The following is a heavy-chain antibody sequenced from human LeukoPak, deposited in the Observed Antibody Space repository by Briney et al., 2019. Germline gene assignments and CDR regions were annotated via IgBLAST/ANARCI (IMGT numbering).Heavy chain of an antibody. CDR3: ARGPQLRYFDWSTYYFDY. J-gene: IGHJ4*02. Sequence: ASVKVSCKTSGYTFTGYYIQWVRQAPGQGLEWMGYINPTSGGTNYAQEFQGWVTMTRDTSISTAYMELSRLRSDDTAVYYCARGPQLRYFDWSTYYFDYWGQGTLVTVSS. D-gene: IGHD3-9*01. V-gene: IGHV1-2*04. CDR1: GYTFTGYY. CDR2: INPTSGGT.